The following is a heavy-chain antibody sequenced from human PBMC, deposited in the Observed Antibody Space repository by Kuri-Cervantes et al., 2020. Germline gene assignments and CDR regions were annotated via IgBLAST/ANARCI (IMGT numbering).Heavy chain of an antibody. CDR2: IWGDGST. D-gene: IGHD2-15*01. Sequence: ESGPGLVAPSQSLSITCTVSGFSLTSYGVSWVRQPPGKGLEWLGVIWGDGSTDYHSALISRLSISKDNSKSQVFLKLNSLQTDDTATYYCNTVVADWYFDVWGTGTTLTVSS. CDR3: NTVVADWYFDV. J-gene: IGHJ6*03. V-gene: IGHV2-70*18. CDR1: GFSLTSYG.